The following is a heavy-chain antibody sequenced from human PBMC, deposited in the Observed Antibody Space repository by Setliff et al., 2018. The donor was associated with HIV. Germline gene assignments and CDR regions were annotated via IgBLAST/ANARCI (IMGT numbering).Heavy chain of an antibody. CDR3: ARDRKSGNYYYFDD. J-gene: IGHJ4*02. CDR1: EFTFSGHW. CDR2: IKQDGSEK. Sequence: GGSLRLSCAASEFTFSGHWMSWVRQAPGKGLEWVANIKQDGSEKNYVDFVKGRFTISRDNAKNSLYLQMNSLRAEDTAVYYCARDRKSGNYYYFDDWGQGTLVTVSS. D-gene: IGHD1-7*01. V-gene: IGHV3-7*03.